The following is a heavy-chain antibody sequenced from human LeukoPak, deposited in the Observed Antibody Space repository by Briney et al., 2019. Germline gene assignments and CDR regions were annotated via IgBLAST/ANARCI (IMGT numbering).Heavy chain of an antibody. CDR1: GFTFSSYW. V-gene: IGHV3-7*01. D-gene: IGHD3-3*01. J-gene: IGHJ4*02. CDR2: IKQDGSEI. CDR3: AREIQPENDFWSGYYTGRGYFDY. Sequence: GGSLRLSCAASGFTFSSYWMSWVRQAPGKGLEWVANIKQDGSEIYYVDSVKGRFTISRDNAKNSLYLQMNSLRAEDTAVYYCAREIQPENDFWSGYYTGRGYFDYWGQGTLVTVSS.